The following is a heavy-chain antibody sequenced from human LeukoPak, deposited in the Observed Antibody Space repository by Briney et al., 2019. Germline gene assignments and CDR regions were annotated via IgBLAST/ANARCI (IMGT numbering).Heavy chain of an antibody. CDR1: GITFSGYA. J-gene: IGHJ4*02. D-gene: IGHD3-22*01. CDR3: ARVRVILGHYFDY. Sequence: PGRSLRLSCAASGITFSGYAMHWVRQAPGKGLEWVSVIYSGGSTYYADSVKARFTISRDNSKNTLYLQMNSLRAEDTAVYYCARVRVILGHYFDYWGQGTLVTVSS. V-gene: IGHV3-66*01. CDR2: IYSGGST.